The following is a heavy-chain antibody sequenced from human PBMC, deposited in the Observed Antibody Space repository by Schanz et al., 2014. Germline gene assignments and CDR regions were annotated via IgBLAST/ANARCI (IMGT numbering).Heavy chain of an antibody. CDR2: IYHSGNT. Sequence: QVQLQESGPGLVKPSGTLSLTCAVSGASISSSNWWSWVRQPPGKGLEWIGEIYHSGNTNYNASLKSRVSISVDNSKNQFSLKVRSVTAADTAVYYCARGLRPFAELSAYWGQGTLVTVSS. V-gene: IGHV4-4*02. D-gene: IGHD3-10*01. J-gene: IGHJ4*02. CDR3: ARGLRPFAELSAY. CDR1: GASISSSNW.